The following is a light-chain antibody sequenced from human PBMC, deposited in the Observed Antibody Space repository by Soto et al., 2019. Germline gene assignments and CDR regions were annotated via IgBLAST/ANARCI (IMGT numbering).Light chain of an antibody. CDR3: QQYGSAPFT. V-gene: IGKV3-20*01. Sequence: EIVLTQSPGTMSVSPGERVTLSCRASQSVSSNFLAWHQQKPGQAPRLLIYGASSRAGGIPDRFGGSGSGTDFTLTIYSLEPEDFAVYYCQQYGSAPFTFGPGTKVDVK. J-gene: IGKJ3*01. CDR1: QSVSSNF. CDR2: GAS.